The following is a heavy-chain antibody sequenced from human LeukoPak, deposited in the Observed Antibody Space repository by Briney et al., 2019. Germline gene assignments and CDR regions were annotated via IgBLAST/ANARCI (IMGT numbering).Heavy chain of an antibody. J-gene: IGHJ5*02. CDR3: ARDPAAENWFDP. CDR2: INSDGSST. CDR1: GFTFSSYR. D-gene: IGHD6-13*01. V-gene: IGHV3-74*01. Sequence: GGSLRLSCAASGFTFSSYRMHWVRQAPGKGLVWVSRINSDGSSTSYADSVKGRFTISRDNAKNTLYLQMNSLRAEDTAVYYCARDPAAENWFDPWGQGTLVTVSS.